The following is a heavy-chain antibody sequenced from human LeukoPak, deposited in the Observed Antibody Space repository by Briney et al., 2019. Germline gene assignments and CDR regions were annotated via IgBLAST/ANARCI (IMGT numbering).Heavy chain of an antibody. D-gene: IGHD6-13*01. CDR3: AKDPRERYSSSWYPPEYYFDY. J-gene: IGHJ4*02. CDR1: GFTFSSYA. V-gene: IGHV3-23*01. CDR2: ISGSGGST. Sequence: PGGSLRLSCAASGFTFSSYAMSWVRQAPGKGLEWVSHISGSGGSTYYADSVKGRFTISRDNSKNTLYLQMNSLRAEDTAVYYCAKDPRERYSSSWYPPEYYFDYWGQGTLVTVSS.